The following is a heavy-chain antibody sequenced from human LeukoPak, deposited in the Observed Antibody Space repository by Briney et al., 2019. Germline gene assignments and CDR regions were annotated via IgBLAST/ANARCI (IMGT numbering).Heavy chain of an antibody. CDR2: IYSGGST. Sequence: GGSLRLSCVASGFTVSSNYMSWVRQAPGKGLEWVSVIYSGGSTYYADSVKGRFTISRDNSKNTLYLQMNSLRAEDTAVYYRASGSGSYRTPYYYMDVWGTGTTVTVSS. V-gene: IGHV3-53*01. J-gene: IGHJ6*03. CDR1: GFTVSSNY. D-gene: IGHD3-10*01. CDR3: ASGSGSYRTPYYYMDV.